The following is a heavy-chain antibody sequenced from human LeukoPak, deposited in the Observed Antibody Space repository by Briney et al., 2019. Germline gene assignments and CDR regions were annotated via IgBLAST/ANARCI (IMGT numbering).Heavy chain of an antibody. J-gene: IGHJ4*02. D-gene: IGHD3-3*01. CDR1: GGSMSNKY. CDR2: MSDSGTT. V-gene: IGHV4-59*08. CDR3: ATHDSNGYYPYYFAY. Sequence: SETLSLTCRVSGGSMSNKYWSWIRQPPGKRLEWIGYMSDSGTTKQNPALKSRVTISLDTSKNHLSLMLSSVTAADTAVYYCATHDSNGYYPYYFAYWGQGTVVTVSS.